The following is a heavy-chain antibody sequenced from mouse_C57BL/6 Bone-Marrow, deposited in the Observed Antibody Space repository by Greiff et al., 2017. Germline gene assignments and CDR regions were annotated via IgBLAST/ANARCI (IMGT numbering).Heavy chain of an antibody. CDR3: TTGVTTVVATPLYWYFDV. V-gene: IGHV14-1*01. Sequence: VQLQQSGAELVRPGASVKLSCTASGFNIKDYYMHWVKQRPEQGLEWIGRIDPEDGDTEYAPKFQGKATMTADPSSNTAYLQLSSLTSEDTAVYYCTTGVTTVVATPLYWYFDVWGTGTTVTVSS. CDR2: IDPEDGDT. CDR1: GFNIKDYY. J-gene: IGHJ1*03. D-gene: IGHD1-1*01.